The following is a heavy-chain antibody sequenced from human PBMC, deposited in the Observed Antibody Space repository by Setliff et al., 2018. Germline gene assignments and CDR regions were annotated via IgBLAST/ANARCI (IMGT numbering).Heavy chain of an antibody. CDR3: ARNAITGTTKKYYYYLDV. V-gene: IGHV1-69*05. CDR2: IIPIFGTA. Sequence: ASVKVSCKASGGTFSSYAISWVRQAPGQGLEWMGGIIPIFGTANYAQAFQDRVTMTRDTSITTAYMELSSLTSEDTAVYYCARNAITGTTKKYYYYLDVWGQGTTVTVSS. J-gene: IGHJ6*03. D-gene: IGHD1-7*01. CDR1: GGTFSSYA.